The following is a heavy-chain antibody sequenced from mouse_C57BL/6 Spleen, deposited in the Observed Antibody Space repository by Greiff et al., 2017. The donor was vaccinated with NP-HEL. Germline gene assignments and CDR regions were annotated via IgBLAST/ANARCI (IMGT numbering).Heavy chain of an antibody. Sequence: EVKLVESGGGLVQPGGSLKLSCAASGFTFSDYYMYWVRQTPEKRLEWVAYISNGGGSTYYPDTVKGRFTISRDNAKNTLYLQMSRLKSEDTAMYYCARPSAQATSYAMDYWGQGTSVTVSS. D-gene: IGHD3-2*02. CDR1: GFTFSDYY. V-gene: IGHV5-12*01. J-gene: IGHJ4*01. CDR3: ARPSAQATSYAMDY. CDR2: ISNGGGST.